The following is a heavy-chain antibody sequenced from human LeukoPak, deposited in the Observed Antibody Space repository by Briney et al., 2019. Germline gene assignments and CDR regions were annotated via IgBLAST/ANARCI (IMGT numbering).Heavy chain of an antibody. J-gene: IGHJ4*02. CDR1: GFTFSSYS. D-gene: IGHD5-12*01. CDR3: ARDSGYDYAFDY. V-gene: IGHV3-21*01. Sequence: GGSLRLSCAASGFTFSSYSMNWVRQAPGKGLEWVSSISSCSSYIYYADSVKGRFTISRDNAKNSLYLQMNSLRAEDTAVYYCARDSGYDYAFDYWGQGTLVTVSS. CDR2: ISSCSSYI.